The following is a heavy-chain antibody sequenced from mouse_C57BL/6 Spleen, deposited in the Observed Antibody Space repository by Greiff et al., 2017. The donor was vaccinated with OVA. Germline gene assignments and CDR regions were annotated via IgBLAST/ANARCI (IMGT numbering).Heavy chain of an antibody. CDR3: ARGEDYDWYFDV. CDR1: GFTFSDYG. D-gene: IGHD2-4*01. CDR2: ISSGSSTI. V-gene: IGHV5-17*01. Sequence: EVQGVASGGGLVKPGGSLKLSCAASGFTFSDYGMHWVRQAPEKGLEWVAYISSGSSTIYYADTVKGRCTISRDNAKNTLFLQMTSLRSEDTAMYYCARGEDYDWYFDVWGTGTTVTVSS. J-gene: IGHJ1*03.